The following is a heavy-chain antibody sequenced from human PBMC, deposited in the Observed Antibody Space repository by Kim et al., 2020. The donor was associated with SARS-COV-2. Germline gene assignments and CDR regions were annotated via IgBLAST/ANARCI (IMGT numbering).Heavy chain of an antibody. CDR3: ARGRGMDV. CDR1: GFTFSSVW. J-gene: IGHJ6*02. CDR2: IKPDGSEK. Sequence: GGSLRLSCAASGFTFSSVWMTWVRQAPGKGLALVANIKPDGSEKNYVDSVKGRFAISRDNAKNSLSLQLNSLRPEDTAVYYCARGRGMDVWGQGTTVTVSS. V-gene: IGHV3-7*01.